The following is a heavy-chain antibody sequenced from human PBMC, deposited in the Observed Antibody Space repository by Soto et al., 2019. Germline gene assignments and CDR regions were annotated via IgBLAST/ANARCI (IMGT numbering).Heavy chain of an antibody. CDR3: WGSAY. Sequence: EVQLVESGGGLVKPGGSLRVSCAPPGFTFREAWMNWVRQAPGKGLEWVGRIKSRTDGGTIEYATPVKGRFIISRDDSKNTLYLQMDSLKTEDTAVYYCWGSAYWGQGTLVTVSS. D-gene: IGHD3-16*01. CDR2: IKSRTDGGTI. V-gene: IGHV3-15*07. J-gene: IGHJ4*02. CDR1: GFTFREAW.